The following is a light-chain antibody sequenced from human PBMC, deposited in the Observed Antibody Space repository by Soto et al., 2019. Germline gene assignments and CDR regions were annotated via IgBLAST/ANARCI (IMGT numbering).Light chain of an antibody. V-gene: IGLV2-14*03. CDR1: SSDVGDFNY. CDR2: DVT. Sequence: QSVLTQPASVSGSPGRSVTISCTGTSSDVGDFNYVSWYQHLPGRAPKLIIYDVTNRPSGISYRFSASKSGRTASLTISGLQAEDEADYYCSSYSSSTTHVVFGGATKLTVL. CDR3: SSYSSSTTHVV. J-gene: IGLJ2*01.